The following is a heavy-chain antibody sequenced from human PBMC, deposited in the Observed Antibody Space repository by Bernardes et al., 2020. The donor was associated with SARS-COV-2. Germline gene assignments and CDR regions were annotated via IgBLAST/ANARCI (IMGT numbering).Heavy chain of an antibody. D-gene: IGHD5-12*01. CDR1: GASISSNNYY. V-gene: IGHV4-39*01. Sequence: TLSLTCAVSGASISSNNYYWAWIRQSPGKGLEWIGTIYYTKTIYYNPSLKSRVTISVDTSKNQLSLSLSSVTAADTAVYYCARRYSGYDMVNWCGSWGQGAQITVSS. CDR3: ARRYSGYDMVNWCGS. CDR2: IYYTKTI. J-gene: IGHJ5*01.